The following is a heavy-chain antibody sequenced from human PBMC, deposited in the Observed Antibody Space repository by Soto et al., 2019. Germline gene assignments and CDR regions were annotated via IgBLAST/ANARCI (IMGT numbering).Heavy chain of an antibody. CDR3: ASWREGYYYFIY. CDR1: GFPLINYA. Sequence: CVSLRRSCAVSGFPLINYAMTCVRHSPRKGLEWVASDNTRDYRTFYADSVEGRFTLSRDNRKNMLYLQLTSLTVDDTGVYYCASWREGYYYFIYWGPGALVNVSS. V-gene: IGHV3-23*05. J-gene: IGHJ4*02. CDR2: DNTRDYRT. D-gene: IGHD2-15*01.